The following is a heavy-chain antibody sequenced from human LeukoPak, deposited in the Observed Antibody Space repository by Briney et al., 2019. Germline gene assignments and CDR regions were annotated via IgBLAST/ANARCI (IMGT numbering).Heavy chain of an antibody. V-gene: IGHV3-74*01. Sequence: GGSLRLSCAASGNYWMHWVRQASGKGLVWVSHINSDGSWTSYADSVKGRFTISKDNAENTVYLQMNNLRAEDTAVYYCVSFYETYWGRGTLVTVSS. CDR2: INSDGSWT. J-gene: IGHJ4*02. CDR3: VSFYETY. D-gene: IGHD2/OR15-2a*01. CDR1: GNYW.